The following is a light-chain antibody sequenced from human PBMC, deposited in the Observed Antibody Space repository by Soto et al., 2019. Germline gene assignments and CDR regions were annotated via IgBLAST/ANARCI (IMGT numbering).Light chain of an antibody. CDR3: QQYNNWLS. CDR1: QSVSSN. V-gene: IGKV3-15*01. CDR2: CAS. Sequence: EIVMTQSPATLSVSPGERATLSCRASQSVSSNLAWYQQKPGQAPRLLIYCASTRATGIPARFSGSGSGTAVTLNISRLPSEDCAVYYCQQYNNWLSFGQGTKLEIK. J-gene: IGKJ2*01.